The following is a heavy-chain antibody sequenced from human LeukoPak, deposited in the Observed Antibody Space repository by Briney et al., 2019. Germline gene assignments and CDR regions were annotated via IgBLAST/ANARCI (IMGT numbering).Heavy chain of an antibody. Sequence: GGSLRLSCAVSGFTLSSYSMNWVRQAPGKGLEWVSSISSSSSYIYYADSVKGRFTISRDNAKNSLYLQMNSLRAEDTAVYYCANLATVTTFGIFDYWGQGTLVTVSS. CDR3: ANLATVTTFGIFDY. V-gene: IGHV3-21*01. D-gene: IGHD4-17*01. CDR1: GFTLSSYS. J-gene: IGHJ4*02. CDR2: ISSSSSYI.